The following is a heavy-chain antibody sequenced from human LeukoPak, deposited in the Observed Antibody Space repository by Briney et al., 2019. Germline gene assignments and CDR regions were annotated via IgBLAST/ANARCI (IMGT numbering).Heavy chain of an antibody. CDR2: IYYSGST. V-gene: IGHV4-59*01. J-gene: IGHJ4*02. D-gene: IGHD4-11*01. CDR3: ARDHGSKVTSVNRILDS. Sequence: SSETLSLTCTVSGGSISSYYWSWIRQPPGKGLEWIWYIYYSGSTNYNPSLKSRVTISVDTSKNQFSLKLSSVTAADTAVYYCARDHGSKVTSVNRILDSWGQGTLVTVSS. CDR1: GGSISSYY.